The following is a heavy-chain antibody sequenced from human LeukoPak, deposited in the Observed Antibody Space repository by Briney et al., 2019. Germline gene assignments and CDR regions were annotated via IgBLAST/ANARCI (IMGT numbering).Heavy chain of an antibody. D-gene: IGHD1-1*01. CDR3: ARDFHNYYFDS. J-gene: IGHJ4*02. CDR1: GGSIGTHY. CDR2: ISTTGST. V-gene: IGHV4-4*07. Sequence: SETLSLTCTVSGGSIGTHYWSWIRQPAGKGLEWIGRISTTGSTNQNPSLQSRVTMSLDASKNHFSLKVSSVTAADTAVYYCARDFHNYYFDSWGQGTLVTVSS.